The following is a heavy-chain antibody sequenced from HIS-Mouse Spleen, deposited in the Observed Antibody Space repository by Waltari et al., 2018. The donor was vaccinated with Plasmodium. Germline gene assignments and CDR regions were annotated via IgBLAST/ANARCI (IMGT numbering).Heavy chain of an antibody. Sequence: QVQQVRSGAEVEKPGASVKVPCQASGNTFTGSYFPWVRQASGQGLEWMGWINPNSGGTNYAQKFQGRVTMTRYTSISTAYMELSRLRSDDTAVYYCARLLPWVHGHFDYWGQGTLVTVSS. V-gene: IGHV1-2*02. CDR3: ARLLPWVHGHFDY. J-gene: IGHJ4*02. CDR2: INPNSGGT. D-gene: IGHD1-26*01. CDR1: GNTFTGSY.